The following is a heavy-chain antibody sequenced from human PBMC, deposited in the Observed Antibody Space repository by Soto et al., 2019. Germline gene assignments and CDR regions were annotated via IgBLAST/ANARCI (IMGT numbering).Heavy chain of an antibody. V-gene: IGHV3-30-3*02. J-gene: IGHJ3*01. Sequence: GGSLRLSCAASGFTFSSYALHWVRQAPGKGLEWVAVISYDGSNKYYADSVKGRFTISRDNSKNTLYLQMNILRAEDTALYFCAKSMIAAAGTGAFDVWGQGTMVTVSS. CDR3: AKSMIAAAGTGAFDV. D-gene: IGHD6-13*01. CDR2: ISYDGSNK. CDR1: GFTFSSYA.